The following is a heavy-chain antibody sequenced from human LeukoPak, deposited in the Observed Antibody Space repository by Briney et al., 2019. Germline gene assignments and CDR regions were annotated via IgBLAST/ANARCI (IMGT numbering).Heavy chain of an antibody. CDR3: AREKGEHRWELLRPWFDP. V-gene: IGHV1-24*01. CDR2: FDPVDGET. J-gene: IGHJ5*02. Sequence: ASVKVSCKVSGYTLTELSMHWVRQAPGKGLEWMGGFDPVDGETIYAQKFQGRVTMTEDTSTDTAYMELSSLRSEDTAVYYCAREKGEHRWELLRPWFDPWGQGTLVTVSS. CDR1: GYTLTELS. D-gene: IGHD1-26*01.